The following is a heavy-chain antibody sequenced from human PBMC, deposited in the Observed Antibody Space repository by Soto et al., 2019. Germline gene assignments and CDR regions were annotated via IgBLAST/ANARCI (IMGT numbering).Heavy chain of an antibody. V-gene: IGHV4-31*03. Sequence: QVQLQESGPGLVKPSQTLSLICTVSGDSISSGGYYWSWIRQHPGKGLEWIGYIYYNGSPYYNPSLKSRVTISVETSKNQFSLKLSSVTAADTAVYYCARAHYYDSSGYSTDAFDIWGQGTMFTVSS. CDR2: IYYNGSP. CDR1: GDSISSGGYY. D-gene: IGHD3-22*01. CDR3: ARAHYYDSSGYSTDAFDI. J-gene: IGHJ3*02.